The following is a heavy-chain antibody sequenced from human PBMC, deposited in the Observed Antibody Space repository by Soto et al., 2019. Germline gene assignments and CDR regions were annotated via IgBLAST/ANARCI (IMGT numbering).Heavy chain of an antibody. CDR3: ASPKIAFYNWFDP. V-gene: IGHV4-39*01. CDR1: GGSISSSSYY. Sequence: SETLSLTCTVSGGSISSSSYYWGWIRQPPGKGLEWIGSIYYSGSTNYNQSLKRRVTISVDTSKKQFSLKLSSVTAADTAVYYCASPKIAFYNWFDPWGQGTLVTVS. J-gene: IGHJ5*02. CDR2: IYYSGST. D-gene: IGHD3-3*02.